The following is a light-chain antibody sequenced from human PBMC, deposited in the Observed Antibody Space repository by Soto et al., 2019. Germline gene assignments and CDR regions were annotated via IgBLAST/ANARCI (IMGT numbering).Light chain of an antibody. J-gene: IGLJ2*01. V-gene: IGLV2-14*03. CDR1: SGDVGGYNF. CDR2: EVT. Sequence: QSVLTQPASVSGSPGQSITISCIGTSGDVGGYNFVSWYQLHPGKAPKLIIYEVTDRPSGVSTRFSGSKSGNTASLTISGLQPEDEADYYCSSYTGSNTLVVFGGGTKLTVL. CDR3: SSYTGSNTLVV.